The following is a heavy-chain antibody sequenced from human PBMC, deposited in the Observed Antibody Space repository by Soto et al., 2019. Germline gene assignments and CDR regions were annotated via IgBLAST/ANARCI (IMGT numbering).Heavy chain of an antibody. J-gene: IGHJ5*02. CDR3: ARSPLLGTAMDNWFDP. Sequence: GESLKISCKGSGYSFTSYWIGWVRQMPGKGLEWMGIIYPGDSDTRYSPSFQGQVTISADKSISTAYLQWSSLKASDTAMYYCARSPLLGTAMDNWFDPWGQGTLVTVSS. CDR2: IYPGDSDT. CDR1: GYSFTSYW. V-gene: IGHV5-51*01. D-gene: IGHD5-18*01.